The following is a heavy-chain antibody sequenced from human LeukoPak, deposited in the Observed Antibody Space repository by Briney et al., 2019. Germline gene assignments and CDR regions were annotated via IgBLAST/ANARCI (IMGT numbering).Heavy chain of an antibody. J-gene: IGHJ3*02. D-gene: IGHD1-26*01. V-gene: IGHV4-59*01. CDR1: GGSISSYY. CDR2: IYYSGST. CDR3: ARIRVGATIVDFAFDI. Sequence: SETLSLTCTVSGGSISSYYWSWIRQPPGKGLEWIGYIYYSGSTNYNPSLKSRVTISVDTSKNQFSLKLSSVTAAGTAVYYCARIRVGATIVDFAFDIWGQGTMVTVSS.